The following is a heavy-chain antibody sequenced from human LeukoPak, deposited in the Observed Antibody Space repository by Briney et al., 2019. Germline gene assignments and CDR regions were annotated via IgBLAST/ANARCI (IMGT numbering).Heavy chain of an antibody. CDR1: GFSVRTNY. Sequence: WGSLRLPCAAPGFSVRTNYMTLVRQAPGKGLGGVANIKQDGSEKYYVDSVKGRFTISRDNAKKSLYLQMNSLRAEDTAVYYCARGSGSYFVQFTYYFDYWGQGTLVTVSS. CDR2: IKQDGSEK. D-gene: IGHD1-26*01. CDR3: ARGSGSYFVQFTYYFDY. V-gene: IGHV3-7*01. J-gene: IGHJ4*02.